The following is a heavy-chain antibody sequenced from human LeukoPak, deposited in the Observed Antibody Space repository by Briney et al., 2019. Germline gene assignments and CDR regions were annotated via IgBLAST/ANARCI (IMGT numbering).Heavy chain of an antibody. Sequence: SETLSLTCTVSGGSISGYYWSWIRQPPGKGLEWIGHIHYSGRTNYNPSLRSRVTISVDTYKNQFSLKLTSVTAADTAVYYCAKHEGTAGPFDSWGQGTLVTVSS. J-gene: IGHJ4*02. CDR2: IHYSGRT. CDR1: GGSISGYY. D-gene: IGHD6-13*01. CDR3: AKHEGTAGPFDS. V-gene: IGHV4-59*08.